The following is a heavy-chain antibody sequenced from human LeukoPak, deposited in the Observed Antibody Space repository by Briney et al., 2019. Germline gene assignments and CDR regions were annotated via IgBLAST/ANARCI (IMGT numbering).Heavy chain of an antibody. Sequence: PGGSLRLSCAASAFTFRSNAMIWVRQAPGKGLEWVSGISGSGGSTYYSDSAKGRFTISRDNSNNTLYLQMNSLRAEDTAVYYCAKGAASRGYTYVANWGQGTLVTVSS. CDR2: ISGSGGST. CDR3: AKGAASRGYTYVAN. V-gene: IGHV3-23*01. CDR1: AFTFRSNA. J-gene: IGHJ4*02. D-gene: IGHD5-18*01.